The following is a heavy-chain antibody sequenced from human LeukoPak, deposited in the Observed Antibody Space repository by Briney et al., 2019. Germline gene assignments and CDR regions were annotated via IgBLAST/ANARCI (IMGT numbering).Heavy chain of an antibody. D-gene: IGHD3-16*01. Sequence: SETLSLTCTVSGGSISSSYWSWIRQPPGKGLEWIGYIYYSGSTNYNPSLKSRVTISVDTSKNQFSLKLSSVTAADTAVYYCARETSQKGAHYMDVWGKGTTVTISS. CDR1: GGSISSSY. V-gene: IGHV4-59*01. J-gene: IGHJ6*03. CDR2: IYYSGST. CDR3: ARETSQKGAHYMDV.